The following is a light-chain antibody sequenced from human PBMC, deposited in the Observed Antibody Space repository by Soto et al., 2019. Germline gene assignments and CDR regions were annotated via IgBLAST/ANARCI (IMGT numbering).Light chain of an antibody. Sequence: QSALTQPPSASGSPGQSVTISCTGTSSDIGGYDYVSWFQHHPGRAPKLMIYELTKRPSGVPDRFSGSRSGNTASPTVSGLQAEDEADYYCSSYAGSNNVIFGGGTKVTVL. CDR3: SSYAGSNNVI. CDR2: ELT. V-gene: IGLV2-8*01. J-gene: IGLJ2*01. CDR1: SSDIGGYDY.